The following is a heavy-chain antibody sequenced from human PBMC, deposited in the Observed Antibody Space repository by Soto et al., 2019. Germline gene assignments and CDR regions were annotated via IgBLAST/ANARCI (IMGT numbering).Heavy chain of an antibody. J-gene: IGHJ6*02. V-gene: IGHV1-69*01. D-gene: IGHD2-2*01. CDR2: IIPIPGTA. CDR3: ARSQGSSTSLEIYYYYYYGMDV. Sequence: QVQLVQSGAEVKKPGSSVKVSCKASGGTFSSYAISWVRQAPGQGLEWMGGIIPIPGTANYAQKFQGRVTITADASTSTAYMELSSTRSEDTAVYYCARSQGSSTSLEIYYYYYYGMDVWGQGTTVTVSS. CDR1: GGTFSSYA.